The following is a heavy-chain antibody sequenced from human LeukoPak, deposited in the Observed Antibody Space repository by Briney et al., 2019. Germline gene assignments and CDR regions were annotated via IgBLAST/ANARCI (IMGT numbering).Heavy chain of an antibody. D-gene: IGHD6-13*01. CDR2: IKPDGSEN. Sequence: GGSLRLSCAASGFTFSSYSMNWVRQAPGEGLEWVANIKPDGSENYYVDSLKGRFTISRDNAKKSLFLQMNSLRAEDTAVYYCAKDEDAAAGDYWGQGTLVTVSS. J-gene: IGHJ4*02. CDR1: GFTFSSYS. V-gene: IGHV3-7*01. CDR3: AKDEDAAAGDY.